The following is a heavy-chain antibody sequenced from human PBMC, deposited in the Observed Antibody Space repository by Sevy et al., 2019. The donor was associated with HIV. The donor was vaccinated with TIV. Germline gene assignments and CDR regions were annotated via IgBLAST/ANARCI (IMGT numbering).Heavy chain of an antibody. V-gene: IGHV3-7*01. CDR3: ARGVTTVTPFDY. Sequence: GGSLRLSCTASGFTFSDYWMSWVRQAPGKGLEWVTNIKQVGSDKHYVDSVKGRFTISRDNAKNSLYLQMNSLRAGDTAVYYCARGVTTVTPFDYWGQGTLVTVSS. CDR1: GFTFSDYW. J-gene: IGHJ4*02. D-gene: IGHD4-17*01. CDR2: IKQVGSDK.